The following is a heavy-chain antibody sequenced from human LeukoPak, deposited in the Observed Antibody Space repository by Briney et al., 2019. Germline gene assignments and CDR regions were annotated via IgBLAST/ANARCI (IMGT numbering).Heavy chain of an antibody. Sequence: GGSMRLSCAPSAFTSSSDAMNWVRQAAGRGMEWDSLISSSHIFIESAGSVKGRFTISRDNAKNSLYLQMNSLRGDDTAVYYCAREYSSSTGRCFDYWGQGNLVTVSS. CDR1: AFTSSSDA. D-gene: IGHD6-6*01. J-gene: IGHJ4*02. CDR3: AREYSSSTGRCFDY. V-gene: IGHV3-48*03. CDR2: ISSSHIFI.